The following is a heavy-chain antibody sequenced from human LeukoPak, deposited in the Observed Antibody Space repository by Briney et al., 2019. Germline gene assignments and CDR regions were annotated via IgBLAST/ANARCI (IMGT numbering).Heavy chain of an antibody. D-gene: IGHD6-19*01. CDR2: INPNSGGT. Sequence: ASVKVSCKPSGYTFTGYYMHWVRQAPGQGLEWMGWINPNSGGTNYAQKFQGRVTMTRDTSISTAYMELSRLRSDDTAVYYCARSSGWFNRHAFDIWGQGTMVTVSS. J-gene: IGHJ3*02. V-gene: IGHV1-2*02. CDR3: ARSSGWFNRHAFDI. CDR1: GYTFTGYY.